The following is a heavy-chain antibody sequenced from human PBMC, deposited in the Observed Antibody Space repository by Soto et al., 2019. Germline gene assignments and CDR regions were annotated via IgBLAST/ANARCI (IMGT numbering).Heavy chain of an antibody. J-gene: IGHJ6*03. D-gene: IGHD3-3*01. CDR2: ISSSSSYI. CDR3: ARGDDFWSGYYTKHYYMDV. V-gene: IGHV3-21*01. Sequence: GGSLRLSCAASGFTFSSYSMNWVRQAPGKGLEWVSSISSSSSYIYYADSVKGQFTISRDNAKNSLYLQMNSLRAEDTAVYYCARGDDFWSGYYTKHYYMDVWGKGTTVTVSS. CDR1: GFTFSSYS.